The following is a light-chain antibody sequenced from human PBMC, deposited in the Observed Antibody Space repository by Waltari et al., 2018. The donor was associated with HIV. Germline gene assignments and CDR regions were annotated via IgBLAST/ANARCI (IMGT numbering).Light chain of an antibody. Sequence: QSELSQPPSASGTPGQRVAISCSGSSPNIGRNTVNWYQQPPETAPKLLTYSTNQRPSGVPDRFSGSKSGTSASLAITGLQSEDEADYYCALWDDSLNGVLFGGGTKLTVL. J-gene: IGLJ2*01. CDR2: STN. V-gene: IGLV1-44*01. CDR3: ALWDDSLNGVL. CDR1: SPNIGRNT.